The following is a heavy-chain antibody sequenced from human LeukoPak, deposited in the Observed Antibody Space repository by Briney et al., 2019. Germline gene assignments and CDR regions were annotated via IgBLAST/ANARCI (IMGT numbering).Heavy chain of an antibody. CDR3: ARGRPAQSPKRYCSGGSCPRGYFDY. CDR1: GGSFSGYY. Sequence: SETLSLTCAVYGGSFSGYYWSWIRQPPGKGLEWIGEINHSGSTNYNPSLKSRVTISVDTSKNQFSLKLSSVTAAHTAVYYCARGRPAQSPKRYCSGGSCPRGYFDYWGQGTLVTVSS. J-gene: IGHJ4*02. CDR2: INHSGST. V-gene: IGHV4-34*01. D-gene: IGHD2-15*01.